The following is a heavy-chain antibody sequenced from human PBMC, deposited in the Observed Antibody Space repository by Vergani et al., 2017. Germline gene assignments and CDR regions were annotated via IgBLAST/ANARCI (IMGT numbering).Heavy chain of an antibody. J-gene: IGHJ4*02. CDR3: AKDLDDILTGPFDY. V-gene: IGHV3-30*02. D-gene: IGHD3-9*01. Sequence: QVQLVESGGGVVQPGGSLILSCAASGFTFSSYGMHWVRQAPGKGLEWVAFIRYDGSNKYYADSVKGRFTISRDNSKNTLYLQMNSLRAEDTAVYYCAKDLDDILTGPFDYWGQGTLVTVSS. CDR2: IRYDGSNK. CDR1: GFTFSSYG.